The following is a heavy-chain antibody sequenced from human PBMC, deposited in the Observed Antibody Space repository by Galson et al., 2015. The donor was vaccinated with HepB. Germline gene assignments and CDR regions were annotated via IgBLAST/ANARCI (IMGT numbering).Heavy chain of an antibody. CDR1: GSTFSTYD. V-gene: IGHV1-8*01. CDR2: MSRNSENT. CDR3: ARSFGGPTVPLKYGLDV. J-gene: IGHJ6*02. D-gene: IGHD3-16*01. Sequence: SVKVSCKASGSTFSTYDINWVRQASGQGLEWMGWMSRNSENTGYAQKFQGRATLTRDSSRSTAYMELSSLSSDDTAVYYCARSFGGPTVPLKYGLDVWGQGTTVTVFS.